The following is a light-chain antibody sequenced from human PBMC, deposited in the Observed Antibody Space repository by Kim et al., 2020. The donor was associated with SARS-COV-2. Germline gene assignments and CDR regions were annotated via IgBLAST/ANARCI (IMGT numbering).Light chain of an antibody. Sequence: QSITISCTGTSSDVGGYNYVSWYQQHPGKAPKLMIFEVSNRPSGVSDRFSGSKSGNTASLTISGLQAEDEADYHCSSYTTGTTVVFGTGTKVTVL. CDR3: SSYTTGTTVV. CDR2: EVS. CDR1: SSDVGGYNY. J-gene: IGLJ1*01. V-gene: IGLV2-14*03.